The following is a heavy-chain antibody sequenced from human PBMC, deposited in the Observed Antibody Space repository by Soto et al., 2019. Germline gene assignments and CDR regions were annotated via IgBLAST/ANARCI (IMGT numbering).Heavy chain of an antibody. CDR2: ISAYNGNT. CDR3: ARCRVTIFGVVIIDY. D-gene: IGHD3-3*01. Sequence: ASVKVSCKASGYTFTSYYMHWVRQAPGQGLEWMGWISAYNGNTNYAQKLQGRVTMTTDTSTSTAYMELRSLRSDDTAVYYCARCRVTIFGVVIIDYWGQGTLVTVSS. CDR1: GYTFTSYY. J-gene: IGHJ4*02. V-gene: IGHV1-18*04.